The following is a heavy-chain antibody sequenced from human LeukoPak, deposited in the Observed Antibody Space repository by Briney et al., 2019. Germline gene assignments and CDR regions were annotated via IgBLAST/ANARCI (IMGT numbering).Heavy chain of an antibody. CDR2: INPNSGGT. V-gene: IGHV1-2*02. D-gene: IGHD2-2*01. Sequence: ASVKVSCKASGGTFSSYAISWVRQAPGQGLEWMGWINPNSGGTNYAQKFQGRVTMTRDTSISTAYMELSRLRSDDTAVYYCARDAKDIVVVPAAMGNWFDPWGQGTLVTVSS. CDR1: GGTFSSYA. J-gene: IGHJ5*02. CDR3: ARDAKDIVVVPAAMGNWFDP.